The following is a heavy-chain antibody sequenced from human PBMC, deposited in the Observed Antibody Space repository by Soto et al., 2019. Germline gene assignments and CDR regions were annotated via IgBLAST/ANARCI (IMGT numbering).Heavy chain of an antibody. D-gene: IGHD6-6*01. Sequence: GGSLRLSCAASGFTFSSFAMNWVRQAPGKGLEWVSGISHSGGGTYYADSVKGRFTISRDNSKNTLYVQMNSLRAEDTAVYYCAKTPYSSSSGTFDVWGQGTMVTVSS. J-gene: IGHJ3*01. V-gene: IGHV3-23*01. CDR3: AKTPYSSSSGTFDV. CDR1: GFTFSSFA. CDR2: ISHSGGGT.